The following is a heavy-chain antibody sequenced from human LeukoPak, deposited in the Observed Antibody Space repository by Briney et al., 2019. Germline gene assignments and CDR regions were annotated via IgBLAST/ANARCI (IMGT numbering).Heavy chain of an antibody. Sequence: SETLSLTCAVYGGSFSDYYWSWIRQPPGKGLEWIGEINHSGSTNYNPSLKSRVTISVDTSKNQFSLKLSSVTAADTAVYYCARGPVYYDTSGSYYTGVDHWGQGTLVTVSS. CDR1: GGSFSDYY. CDR3: ARGPVYYDTSGSYYTGVDH. D-gene: IGHD3-22*01. J-gene: IGHJ5*02. CDR2: INHSGST. V-gene: IGHV4-34*01.